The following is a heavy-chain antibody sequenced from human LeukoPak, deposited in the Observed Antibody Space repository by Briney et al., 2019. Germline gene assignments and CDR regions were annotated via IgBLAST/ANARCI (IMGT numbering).Heavy chain of an antibody. CDR3: ASYDFWSGYPDAFDI. V-gene: IGHV4-59*01. D-gene: IGHD3-3*01. J-gene: IGHJ3*02. CDR1: GGSISSYY. CDR2: IYYSGST. Sequence: PSETLSLTCTVSGGSISSYYWSWIRQPPGKGLEWIGYIYYSGSTNYNPSLKSRVTISVDTSKNQFSLKLSSVTAADTAVYYCASYDFWSGYPDAFDIWGQGTMVTVSS.